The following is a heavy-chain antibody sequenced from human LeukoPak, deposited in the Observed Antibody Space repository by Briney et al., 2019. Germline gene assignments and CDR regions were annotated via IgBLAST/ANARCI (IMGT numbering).Heavy chain of an antibody. CDR3: ARGAETYYDILTGPDYFDY. D-gene: IGHD3-9*01. Sequence: ASVKVSCKASGYTFTGYYMHWVRQAPGQGLEWMGWINPNSGGTNYAQKFQGRVTMTRDTSISTAYMELSRLRSDDTAVYYCARGAETYYDILTGPDYFDYWGQGTLVTVSS. CDR1: GYTFTGYY. J-gene: IGHJ4*02. CDR2: INPNSGGT. V-gene: IGHV1-2*02.